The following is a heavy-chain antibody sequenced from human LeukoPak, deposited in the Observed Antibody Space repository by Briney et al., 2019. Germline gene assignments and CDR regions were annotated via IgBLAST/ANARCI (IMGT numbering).Heavy chain of an antibody. V-gene: IGHV1-69*11. J-gene: IGHJ4*02. CDR1: GGTFSSYA. CDR2: IIPILGTA. D-gene: IGHD5-12*01. Sequence: SVKVSCKASGGTFSSYAISWVRQAPGQGLEWMGRIIPILGTANYAQKFQGRVTITADESTSTAYMELSSLRSEDTAVYYCAAAGEWLRYLDYWGQGTLVTVSS. CDR3: AAAGEWLRYLDY.